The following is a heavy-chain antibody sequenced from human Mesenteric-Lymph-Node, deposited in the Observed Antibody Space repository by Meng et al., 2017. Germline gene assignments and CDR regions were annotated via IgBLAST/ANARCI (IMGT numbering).Heavy chain of an antibody. CDR1: GFTFSSYG. Sequence: GGSLRLSCAASGFTFSSYGMHWVRQAPGKGLEWVSGISWNSGSIGYADSVKGRFTISRDESRNTLFLQLSRLRPEDTATYYCARGAMVRGYTLSRPYFDHWGRGILVTVSS. J-gene: IGHJ4*02. CDR3: ARGAMVRGYTLSRPYFDH. D-gene: IGHD3-10*01. V-gene: IGHV3-9*01. CDR2: ISWNSGSI.